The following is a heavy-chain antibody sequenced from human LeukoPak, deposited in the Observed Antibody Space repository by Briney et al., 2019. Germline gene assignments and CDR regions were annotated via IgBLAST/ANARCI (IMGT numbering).Heavy chain of an antibody. CDR3: ARGPSGSYSRWFDS. D-gene: IGHD1-26*01. CDR2: MYNSGST. Sequence: SETLSLTCTVSGGSISSYYWSWIRQPPGKGLEWIGYMYNSGSTNYNPSLKSRVTISQDTSKNQFYLKVNSVTAADTAVYYCARGPSGSYSRWFDSWGQGTLVTASS. J-gene: IGHJ5*01. V-gene: IGHV4-59*01. CDR1: GGSISSYY.